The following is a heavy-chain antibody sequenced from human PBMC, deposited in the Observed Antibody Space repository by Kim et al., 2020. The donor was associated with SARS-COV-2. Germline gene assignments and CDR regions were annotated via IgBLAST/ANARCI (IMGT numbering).Heavy chain of an antibody. D-gene: IGHD3-10*01. J-gene: IGHJ3*02. Sequence: PSFKRRVTISADKTISTAYLQWSSLKASDTAMYYCARAGSGSYYNDAFDIWGQGTMVTVSS. CDR3: ARAGSGSYYNDAFDI. V-gene: IGHV5-51*01.